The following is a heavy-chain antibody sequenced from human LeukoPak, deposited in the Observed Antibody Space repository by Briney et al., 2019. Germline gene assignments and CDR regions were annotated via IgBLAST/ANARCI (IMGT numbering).Heavy chain of an antibody. D-gene: IGHD1-26*01. Sequence: ASETLSLTCTVSGGSISSYYWSWIRQPPGKGLEWIGYIYYSGSTNYNPSLKSRVTISVDTSKNQFSLKLSSVTAADTAVYYCARAPLGAASVYYFDYWGQGTLVTVSS. CDR2: IYYSGST. J-gene: IGHJ4*02. V-gene: IGHV4-59*01. CDR3: ARAPLGAASVYYFDY. CDR1: GGSISSYY.